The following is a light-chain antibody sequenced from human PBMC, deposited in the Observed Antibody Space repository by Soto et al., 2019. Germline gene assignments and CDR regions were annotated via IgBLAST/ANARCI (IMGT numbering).Light chain of an antibody. CDR1: QSLLHSNGYNY. Sequence: DIVMTQSPLSLPVTPGEPASISCRSSQSLLHSNGYNYLDWYLQKPGQSPQLLIFLGSNRASGVPDRVSGSVSGTDFTLKISRVEAEDVGVYYCMQDLQTPSFGGGTKVEIK. CDR3: MQDLQTPS. V-gene: IGKV2-28*01. J-gene: IGKJ4*01. CDR2: LGS.